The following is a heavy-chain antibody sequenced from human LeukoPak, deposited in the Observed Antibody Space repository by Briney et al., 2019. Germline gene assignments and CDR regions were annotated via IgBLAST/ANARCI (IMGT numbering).Heavy chain of an antibody. J-gene: IGHJ6*02. CDR2: ISYDGSNK. D-gene: IGHD6-19*01. CDR1: GFTFSSYA. CDR3: AKERPDSSGWYYYYYGMDV. V-gene: IGHV3-30-3*01. Sequence: GGSLRLSCAASGFTFSSYAMHWVRQAPGKGLEWVAVISYDGSNKYYADSVKGRFTISRDNSKNTLYLQMNSLRAEDTAVYYCAKERPDSSGWYYYYYGMDVWGQGTTVTVSS.